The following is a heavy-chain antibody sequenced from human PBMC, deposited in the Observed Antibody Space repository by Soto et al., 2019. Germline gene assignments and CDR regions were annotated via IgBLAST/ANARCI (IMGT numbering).Heavy chain of an antibody. D-gene: IGHD2-2*01. V-gene: IGHV3-7*01. CDR1: GITFTSYW. CDR2: IKTDGSET. CDR3: ARESGYCSRTSYCFNS. J-gene: IGHJ5*02. Sequence: EVQLVESGGGLAQPGGSLRLSCTASGITFTSYWMSWVRRAPGKGLEWVANIKTDGSETYSVDSVKGRFTISRDNAKNSLYLERNSLRAEDTAVYYCARESGYCSRTSYCFNSWGQGTLVTVSS.